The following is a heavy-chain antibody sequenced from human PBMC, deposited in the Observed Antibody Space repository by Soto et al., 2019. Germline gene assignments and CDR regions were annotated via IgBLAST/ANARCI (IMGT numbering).Heavy chain of an antibody. CDR2: IYWDDDK. D-gene: IGHD3-9*01. Sequence: QITLKESGPTLVKPTQTLTMTCTFSGLSLSTRGVGVGWIRQPPGKALEWLALIYWDDDKRYSPSLKSRLTITKDTSKNQVVLTMTNMDPVDTATYYCALAPYDIPPVWGQGTTVTVSS. CDR3: ALAPYDIPPV. J-gene: IGHJ6*02. CDR1: GLSLSTRGVG. V-gene: IGHV2-5*02.